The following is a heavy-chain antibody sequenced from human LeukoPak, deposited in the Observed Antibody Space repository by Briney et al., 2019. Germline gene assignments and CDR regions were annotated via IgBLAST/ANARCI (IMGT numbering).Heavy chain of an antibody. CDR3: TKGRGI. J-gene: IGHJ4*02. V-gene: IGHV4-61*09. Sequence: SETLSLTCTVSGGSISSTSYDWYWIRQPAGKGLEWLGHIYTSGSTNYNPSLKSRVTISVDTSKNQFSLKLTSVTAADTAVYYCTKGRGIWGQGTLVTVSS. CDR2: IYTSGST. CDR1: GGSISSTSYD. D-gene: IGHD3-10*01.